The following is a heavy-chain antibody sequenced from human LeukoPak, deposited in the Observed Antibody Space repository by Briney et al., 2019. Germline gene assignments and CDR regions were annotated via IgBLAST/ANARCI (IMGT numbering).Heavy chain of an antibody. D-gene: IGHD5-18*01. CDR1: GFTFSSYG. CDR2: ISGSGGGT. Sequence: GGSLRLSCAASGFTFSSYGMSWVRQAPGKGLEWVSGISGSGGGTHYADSVKGRSTISRDNSKNTLYLQMDSLSAEDTAVYYCVKVDTWGQGTLVTVSS. J-gene: IGHJ4*02. CDR3: VKVDT. V-gene: IGHV3-23*01.